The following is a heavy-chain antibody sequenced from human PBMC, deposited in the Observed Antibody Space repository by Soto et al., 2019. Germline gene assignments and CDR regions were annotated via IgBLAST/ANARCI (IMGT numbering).Heavy chain of an antibody. J-gene: IGHJ6*02. Sequence: QMQLVQSGPEVKKPGTSVKVSCKASGFTFTSSAVQWVRQARGQRLEWIGWIVVGSGNTNYAQKFQERVTITRDMSTSTAYMELSSLRSEDTAVYYCAADRIAAAGTHYYGMDVWGQGTTVTVSS. CDR3: AADRIAAAGTHYYGMDV. CDR2: IVVGSGNT. V-gene: IGHV1-58*01. CDR1: GFTFTSSA. D-gene: IGHD6-13*01.